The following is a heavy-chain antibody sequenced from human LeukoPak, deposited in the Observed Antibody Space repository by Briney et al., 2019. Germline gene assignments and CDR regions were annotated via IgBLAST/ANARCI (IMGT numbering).Heavy chain of an antibody. J-gene: IGHJ4*02. CDR1: GGSFSGYY. Sequence: SETLSLTCAVYGGSFSGYYWSWIRQPPGKGLEWIGEINHSGSTNYNPSLKSRVTISVDTSKSQFSLKLSSVTAADTAVYYCARGRRRRRAIDYWGQGTLVTVSS. CDR2: INHSGST. CDR3: ARGRRRRRAIDY. V-gene: IGHV4-34*01.